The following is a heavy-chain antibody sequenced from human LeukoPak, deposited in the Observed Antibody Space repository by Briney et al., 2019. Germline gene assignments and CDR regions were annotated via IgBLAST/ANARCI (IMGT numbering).Heavy chain of an antibody. CDR2: INAAKDNT. CDR3: AREETYYYDNSGTGFDY. J-gene: IGHJ4*02. D-gene: IGHD3-22*01. V-gene: IGHV1-3*01. Sequence: GASVKVSCKASGYTFTSYAMHWVRQAPGQRLEWMGWINAAKDNTKYSQKFQGRVTISRDTFARTTFMELSSLRSEDTAVYYCAREETYYYDNSGTGFDYWGQGTQVTVSS. CDR1: GYTFTSYA.